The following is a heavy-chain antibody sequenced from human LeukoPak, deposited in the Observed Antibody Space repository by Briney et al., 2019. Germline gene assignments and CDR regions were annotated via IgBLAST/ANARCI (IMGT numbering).Heavy chain of an antibody. CDR3: ARVLAARCYFDY. J-gene: IGHJ4*02. D-gene: IGHD6-6*01. V-gene: IGHV3-23*01. Sequence: GESLRLSCAASGFTFSSYAMSWVRQAPGKGLEWVSAISGSGGSTYYADSVKGRFTISRDNSKNTPYLQMNSLRSEDTAVYYCARVLAARCYFDYWGQGTLVTVSS. CDR2: ISGSGGST. CDR1: GFTFSSYA.